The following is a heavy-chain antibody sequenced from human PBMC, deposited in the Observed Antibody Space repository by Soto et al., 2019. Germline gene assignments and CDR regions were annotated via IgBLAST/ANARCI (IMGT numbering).Heavy chain of an antibody. J-gene: IGHJ2*01. CDR2: IITIFGTA. CDR3: AREGSSRCYYNKYWYFDL. V-gene: IGHV1-69*06. Sequence: QVQLVQSGAEVKKTGSSVKVSCKSSGGTFSSYAISWVRQAPGQGLEWMGGIITIFGTANYAQKFQGRVTITADKSTSTAYMELSSLRSEDTAVYSCAREGSSRCYYNKYWYFDLWGLVTLVTVSS. CDR1: GGTFSSYA. D-gene: IGHD3-10*01.